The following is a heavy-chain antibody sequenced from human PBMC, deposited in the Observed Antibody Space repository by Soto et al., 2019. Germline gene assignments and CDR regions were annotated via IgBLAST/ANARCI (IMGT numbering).Heavy chain of an antibody. CDR2: ISYDGSFI. CDR1: GLTFSDYG. Sequence: GGSLRLSCVVSGLTFSDYGFHWVRQAPGKGLDWVAAISYDGSFIYYADSVRGRFTISRDNSRNTLDLQMNTLRHEDTAVYYCAKERGRNRNFAMDVWGQGTSVTVSS. D-gene: IGHD1-1*01. CDR3: AKERGRNRNFAMDV. J-gene: IGHJ6*02. V-gene: IGHV3-30*18.